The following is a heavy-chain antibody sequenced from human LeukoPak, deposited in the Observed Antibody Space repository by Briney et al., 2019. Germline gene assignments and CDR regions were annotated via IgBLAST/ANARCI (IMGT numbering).Heavy chain of an antibody. CDR1: GGSISSGDYY. V-gene: IGHV4-30-4*08. CDR2: INHSGST. CDR3: AREDRYGMDV. Sequence: PSQTLSLTCTVSGGSISSGDYYWSWIRQPPGKGLEWIGEINHSGSTNYNPSLKSRVTISVDTSKKQFSLKVSSVTAADTAVYYCAREDRYGMDVWGQGTTVTVSS. J-gene: IGHJ6*02.